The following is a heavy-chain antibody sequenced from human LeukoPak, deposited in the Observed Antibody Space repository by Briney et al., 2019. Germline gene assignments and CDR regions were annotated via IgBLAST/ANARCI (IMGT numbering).Heavy chain of an antibody. Sequence: GGSLRLSCAASGFTFNDYAINWVRRAPGKGLEWVSVISGGTGGSTYYADSVKGRFTISRDNSKNTLYLQMNSLRAEDTAVYYCARDDCSSISCYHNWFDPWGQGTLVTVSS. CDR1: GFTFNDYA. CDR3: ARDDCSSISCYHNWFDP. D-gene: IGHD2-2*01. J-gene: IGHJ5*02. V-gene: IGHV3-23*01. CDR2: ISGGTGGST.